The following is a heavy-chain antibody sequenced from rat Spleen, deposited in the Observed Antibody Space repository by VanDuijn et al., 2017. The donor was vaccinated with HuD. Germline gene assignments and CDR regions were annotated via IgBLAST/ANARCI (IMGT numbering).Heavy chain of an antibody. CDR3: ARLGLGVDY. D-gene: IGHD1-7*01. CDR2: IWTGGST. J-gene: IGHJ2*01. V-gene: IGHV2-30*01. Sequence: GPGLEWMGIIWTGGSTDYNSALKSRLSISRDTSKSQVFLKMNSLQTEDTATYYCARLGLGVDYWGQGVMVTVSS.